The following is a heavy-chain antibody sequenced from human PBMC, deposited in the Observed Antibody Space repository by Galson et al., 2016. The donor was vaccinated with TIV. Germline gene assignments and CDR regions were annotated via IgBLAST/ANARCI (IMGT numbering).Heavy chain of an antibody. CDR1: GFTIGTYA. V-gene: IGHV3-23*01. CDR2: ISASGSHT. Sequence: LRLSCAPSGFTIGTYAMSWVRQAPGKGLAWVSAISASGSHTFYAGSVKGRFTISRDNSRNTLYLQMNGLRPEDTAIYYCAKEVSTVPYGIDLWGQGTTVTVSS. J-gene: IGHJ6*02. D-gene: IGHD5/OR15-5a*01. CDR3: AKEVSTVPYGIDL.